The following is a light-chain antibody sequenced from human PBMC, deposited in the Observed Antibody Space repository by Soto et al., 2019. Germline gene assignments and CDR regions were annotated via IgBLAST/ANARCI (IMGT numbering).Light chain of an antibody. CDR2: KDY. Sequence: SYELTQSPSVSVSPGQTARITCSGDAMTKQYAYWYQQKPGQAPLLVIYKDYERPSGIPERFSGSSSGITVTLTISGVQAEDEADYYCQSADTSGTYVVFGGGTKLTVL. CDR1: AMTKQY. J-gene: IGLJ2*01. CDR3: QSADTSGTYVV. V-gene: IGLV3-25*03.